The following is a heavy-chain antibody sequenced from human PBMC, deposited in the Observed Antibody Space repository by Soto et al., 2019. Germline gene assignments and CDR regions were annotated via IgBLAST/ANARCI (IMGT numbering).Heavy chain of an antibody. Sequence: SETLSLTCAVYGGSFSGYYWSWIRQPPGKGLEWIGEINHSGSTNYNPSLKSRVTISLDTSKNQFSLKLSFVTAADTAVYYCARGPRGELLPDWGQGTLVTVSS. V-gene: IGHV4-34*01. CDR1: GGSFSGYY. D-gene: IGHD1-26*01. CDR2: INHSGST. J-gene: IGHJ4*02. CDR3: ARGPRGELLPD.